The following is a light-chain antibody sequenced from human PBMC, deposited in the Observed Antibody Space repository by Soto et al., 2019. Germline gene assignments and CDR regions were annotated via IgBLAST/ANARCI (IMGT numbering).Light chain of an antibody. V-gene: IGLV2-11*01. J-gene: IGLJ1*01. Sequence: SALTQPSSASGSPGQSITISCTGTSSDVGGYNYVSWYQQHPAKAPKLIIFDVSKRPSGVPNRFSGSKSGNTASLTISGLRAEDEADYYCCSYVGRNTYVFGTGTKLTVL. CDR1: SSDVGGYNY. CDR2: DVS. CDR3: CSYVGRNTYV.